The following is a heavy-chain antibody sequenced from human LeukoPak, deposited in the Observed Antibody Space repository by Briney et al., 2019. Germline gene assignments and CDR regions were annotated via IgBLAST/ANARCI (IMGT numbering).Heavy chain of an antibody. Sequence: SETLSLTCTVSGGSISGYYWSWIRQPPGKGLEWIGYIFYSGSTSYNPSLKCRVTISVDTSKNQFSLKLSSVTAADTAIYYCASALTVDFDYWGQGTLVLVSS. V-gene: IGHV4-59*12. CDR3: ASALTVDFDY. CDR2: IFYSGST. CDR1: GGSISGYY. J-gene: IGHJ4*02. D-gene: IGHD1-20*01.